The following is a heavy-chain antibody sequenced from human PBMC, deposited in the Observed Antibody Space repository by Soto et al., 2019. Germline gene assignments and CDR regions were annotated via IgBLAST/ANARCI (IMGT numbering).Heavy chain of an antibody. Sequence: SETLSLTCAVHGGSFSGYYWTWIRQPPGKGLEWIGEINHSGGANYNPSLKSRLTLSVDTSKNQFSLKVNSVTAADTAMYYCARGAFDDYGGDYFDYWGQGTLVTV. CDR2: INHSGGA. D-gene: IGHD4-17*01. CDR3: ARGAFDDYGGDYFDY. J-gene: IGHJ4*02. CDR1: GGSFSGYY. V-gene: IGHV4-34*01.